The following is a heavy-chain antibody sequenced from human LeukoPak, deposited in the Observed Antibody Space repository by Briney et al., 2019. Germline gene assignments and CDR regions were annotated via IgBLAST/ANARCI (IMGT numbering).Heavy chain of an antibody. CDR2: INPNSGGT. CDR1: GYTFTGYY. V-gene: IGHV1-2*02. D-gene: IGHD4-11*01. CDR3: ARVAGTVTKGLYYFDY. J-gene: IGHJ4*02. Sequence: ASVKVSCKASGYTFTGYYMHWVRLAPGQGLEWMGWINPNSGGTNYAQKFQGRVTMTRDTSISTAYMELSRLRSDDTAVYYCARVAGTVTKGLYYFDYWGQGTLVTVSS.